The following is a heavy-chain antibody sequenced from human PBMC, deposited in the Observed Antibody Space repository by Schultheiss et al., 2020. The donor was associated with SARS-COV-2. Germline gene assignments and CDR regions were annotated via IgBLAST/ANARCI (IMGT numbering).Heavy chain of an antibody. CDR3: AHSEDYSNYAWFDP. Sequence: SGPTLVKPTQTLTLTCTFSGFSLTTSGVGVGWIRQPPGKALEWLALIYWDDDKRYSPSLKSRLTITKDTTENQVVLTMTNMDPVDTATYYCAHSEDYSNYAWFDPWGQGTLVTVSS. V-gene: IGHV2-5*02. CDR1: GFSLTTSGVG. J-gene: IGHJ5*02. CDR2: IYWDDDK. D-gene: IGHD4-11*01.